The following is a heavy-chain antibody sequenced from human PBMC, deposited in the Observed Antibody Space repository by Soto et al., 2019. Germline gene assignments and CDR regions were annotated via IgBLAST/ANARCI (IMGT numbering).Heavy chain of an antibody. CDR1: GFTFSSYG. Sequence: QVQLVESGGGVVQPGRSLRLSCAASGFTFSSYGMHWVRQAPGKGLEWVAVISYDGSNKDYADSVKGRFTISRDKSKNTLYLQMNSLRAEDTAVYYCAKELTEIGDYDIVTVLDYWGQGTLVTVSS. CDR3: AKELTEIGDYDIVTVLDY. J-gene: IGHJ4*02. V-gene: IGHV3-30*18. CDR2: ISYDGSNK. D-gene: IGHD3-9*01.